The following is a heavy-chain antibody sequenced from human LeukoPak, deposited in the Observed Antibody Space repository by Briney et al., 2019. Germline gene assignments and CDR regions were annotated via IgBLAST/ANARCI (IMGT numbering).Heavy chain of an antibody. Sequence: PSETLSLTCTVSGGSISSGGYYWSWIRQHPGKGLEWIGYIYYSGSTYYHPSLKSRVTISVDTSKHQFSLKLSFVTAADTAVYYCARDRRDDAFDIWGQGTMVTVSS. CDR1: GGSISSGGYY. J-gene: IGHJ3*02. CDR3: ARDRRDDAFDI. V-gene: IGHV4-31*03. CDR2: IYYSGST.